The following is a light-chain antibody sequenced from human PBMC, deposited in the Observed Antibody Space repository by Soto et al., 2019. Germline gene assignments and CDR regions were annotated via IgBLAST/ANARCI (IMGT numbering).Light chain of an antibody. CDR3: QQYNNWPPYN. V-gene: IGKV3-15*01. Sequence: EIGMTQSPATLSVSTGERATLSCRAIQSVSSTLACYQQKPGQAHRPLIYGASTRATGIPARLSDSGSGTEVSLTLSCLRCEDFAVYSCQQYNNWPPYNFGQGTQLESK. CDR2: GAS. CDR1: QSVSST. J-gene: IGKJ2*01.